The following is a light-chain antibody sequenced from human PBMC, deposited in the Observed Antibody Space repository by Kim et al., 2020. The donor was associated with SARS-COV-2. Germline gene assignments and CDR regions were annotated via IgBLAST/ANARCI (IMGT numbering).Light chain of an antibody. J-gene: IGLJ3*02. CDR2: EVN. Sequence: GQSVTISCTGTSSDVGGYNFVSWYQLHPGKAPKLVIYEVNKRPSGVPDRFSGSKSGNTASLTVSGLQSEDEADYYCSSYAGNSHWVFSGGTQLTVL. CDR3: SSYAGNSHWV. CDR1: SSDVGGYNF. V-gene: IGLV2-8*01.